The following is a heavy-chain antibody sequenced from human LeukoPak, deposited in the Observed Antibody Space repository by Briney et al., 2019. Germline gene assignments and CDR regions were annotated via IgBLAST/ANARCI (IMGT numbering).Heavy chain of an antibody. Sequence: GGSLRLSCAASGFTFSSYSMNWVRQAPGKGLEWVSYISSSSSTIYYADSVKCRFTISRDNAKNSLYLQMNSLRAEHTAVYYCARASYGDYDYWGQGTLVTVSS. CDR2: ISSSSSTI. CDR3: ARASYGDYDY. J-gene: IGHJ4*02. D-gene: IGHD4-17*01. CDR1: GFTFSSYS. V-gene: IGHV3-48*01.